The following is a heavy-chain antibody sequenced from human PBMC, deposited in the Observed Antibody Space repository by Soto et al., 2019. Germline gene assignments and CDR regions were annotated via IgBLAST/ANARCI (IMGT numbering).Heavy chain of an antibody. V-gene: IGHV1-24*01. CDR3: ATGTYWSGYLTFDY. CDR2: FDPEDGET. D-gene: IGHD3-3*01. J-gene: IGHJ4*02. CDR1: GYTLTELS. Sequence: ASVKVSCKVSGYTLTELSMHWVRQAPGKGLEWMGGFDPEDGETIYAQKFQGRVTMTEDTSTDTAYMELSSLRSEDTAVYYCATGTYWSGYLTFDYWGQGTLVTVSS.